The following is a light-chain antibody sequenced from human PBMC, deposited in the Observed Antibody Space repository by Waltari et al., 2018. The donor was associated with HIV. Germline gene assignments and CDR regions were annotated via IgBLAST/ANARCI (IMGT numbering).Light chain of an antibody. J-gene: IGLJ2*01. CDR1: SSNIGSNT. CDR3: AAWDDSLNGVI. CDR2: NNN. V-gene: IGLV1-44*01. Sequence: TPGQRVTISCSGSSSNIGSNTVNWYQQLPGTAPKLLIYNNNQRPSGVPDRFSGSKSGTSASLAISGLQSEDEADYYCAAWDDSLNGVIFGGGTKLTVL.